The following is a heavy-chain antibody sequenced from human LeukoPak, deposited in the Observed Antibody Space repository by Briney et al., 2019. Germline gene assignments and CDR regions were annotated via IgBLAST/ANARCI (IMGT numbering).Heavy chain of an antibody. J-gene: IGHJ4*02. V-gene: IGHV4-34*01. Sequence: PSETLSLTCAVYGGSFSGYYWSGIRQSPGKGLEWSREINHSGSTNYNPSLKSRVTISVDTSKNQFSLKLSSVTAADTAVFYCARVSDSGVGRYFAYWGQGNLVTVSS. CDR3: ARVSDSGVGRYFAY. D-gene: IGHD3-10*01. CDR2: INHSGST. CDR1: GGSFSGYY.